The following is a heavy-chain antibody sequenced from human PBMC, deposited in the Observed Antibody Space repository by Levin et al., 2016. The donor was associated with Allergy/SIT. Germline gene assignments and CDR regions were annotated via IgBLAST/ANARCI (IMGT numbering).Heavy chain of an antibody. J-gene: IGHJ4*02. Sequence: LSLTCAASGFTFSSYAMSWVRQAPGKGLEWVSTINTSGGTTYYADSVKGRFSISRDNSKNVLYLQMNSLRAEDTAVYYCTNLPLLSPTPIDYWGQGTLVTVSS. CDR2: INTSGGTT. D-gene: IGHD2-2*01. V-gene: IGHV3-23*01. CDR3: TNLPLLSPTPIDY. CDR1: GFTFSSYA.